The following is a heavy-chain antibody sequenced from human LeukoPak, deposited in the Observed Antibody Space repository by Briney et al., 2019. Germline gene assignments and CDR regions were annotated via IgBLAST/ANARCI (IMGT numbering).Heavy chain of an antibody. CDR2: ISSSGSTI. CDR3: ARDRGYSSGWYAFDI. J-gene: IGHJ3*02. V-gene: IGHV3-48*03. CDR1: GFTFSSYE. D-gene: IGHD6-19*01. Sequence: PGGSLRLSCAASGFTFSSYEMNWVRQAPGKGLEWVSYISSSGSTIYYADSVKGRFTISRDNAKNSLYLQMNSLRAEDTAVYYCARDRGYSSGWYAFDIWGQGTMVTVSS.